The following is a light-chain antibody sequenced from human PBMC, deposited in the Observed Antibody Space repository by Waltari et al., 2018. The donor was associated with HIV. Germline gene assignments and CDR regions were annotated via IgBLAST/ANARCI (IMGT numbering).Light chain of an antibody. Sequence: DIVLTQSPATLSLSPGERATLPCRASQSVFSYLAWYQQKPGQAPRLVIYAASKRAAGIPARFSGRGSGTDFTLTISSLEPEDFAVYYCQQRSQWPPITFGQGTRLEIK. CDR2: AAS. J-gene: IGKJ5*01. V-gene: IGKV3-11*01. CDR1: QSVFSY. CDR3: QQRSQWPPIT.